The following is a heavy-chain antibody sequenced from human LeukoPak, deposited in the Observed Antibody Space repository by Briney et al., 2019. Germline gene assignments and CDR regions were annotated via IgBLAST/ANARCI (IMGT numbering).Heavy chain of an antibody. V-gene: IGHV1-69*13. CDR3: ASGYSSGWYVFDY. CDR1: GGTFSSYA. J-gene: IGHJ4*02. Sequence: SVTVSCKASGGTFSSYAISWVRQAPGQGLEWMGGIIPIFGTANYAQKFQGRVTITADESTSTAYMELSSLRSEDTAVYYCASGYSSGWYVFDYWGQGTLVTVSS. D-gene: IGHD6-19*01. CDR2: IIPIFGTA.